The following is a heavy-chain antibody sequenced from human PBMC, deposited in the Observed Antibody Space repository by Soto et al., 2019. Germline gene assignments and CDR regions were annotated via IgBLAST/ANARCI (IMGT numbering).Heavy chain of an antibody. V-gene: IGHV3-23*01. Sequence: GGSLRLSCAASGFTFSSYAMSWVRQAPGKGLEWVSAISGSGGSTYYADSVKGRFTISRDNSKNTLYLQMNSLRAEDTAVYYCAKEPAGGKQLGVYGMDVWGQRTTVTVSS. J-gene: IGHJ6*02. CDR3: AKEPAGGKQLGVYGMDV. CDR1: GFTFSSYA. D-gene: IGHD6-6*01. CDR2: ISGSGGST.